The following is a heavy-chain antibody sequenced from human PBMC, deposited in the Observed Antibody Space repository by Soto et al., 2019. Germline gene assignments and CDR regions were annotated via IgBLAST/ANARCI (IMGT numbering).Heavy chain of an antibody. D-gene: IGHD6-13*01. Sequence: SETLSLTCTVSGGSISSYYWSWIRQPPGKGLEWIGYIYYSGSTNYNPSLKSRVTISVDTSKNQFSLKLSSVTAADTAVYYCAGSWSTPGRADYWGQGTLVTVSS. V-gene: IGHV4-59*01. J-gene: IGHJ4*02. CDR3: AGSWSTPGRADY. CDR1: GGSISSYY. CDR2: IYYSGST.